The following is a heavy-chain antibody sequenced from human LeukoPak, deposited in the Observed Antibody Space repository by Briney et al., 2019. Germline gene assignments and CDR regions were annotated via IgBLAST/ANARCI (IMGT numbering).Heavy chain of an antibody. CDR1: GGTFSSYA. J-gene: IGHJ4*02. D-gene: IGHD1-26*01. Sequence: ASVKVSCKASGGTFSSYAISWVRQAPGQGLKWMGGIIPIFGTANYAQKFQGRVTITADESTSTAYMELSSLRSEDTAVYYCARDRYSGSYYFDYWGQGTLVTVS. V-gene: IGHV1-69*13. CDR3: ARDRYSGSYYFDY. CDR2: IIPIFGTA.